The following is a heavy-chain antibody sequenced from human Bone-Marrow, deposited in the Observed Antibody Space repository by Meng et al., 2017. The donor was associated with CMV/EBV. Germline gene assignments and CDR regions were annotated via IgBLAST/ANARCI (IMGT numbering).Heavy chain of an antibody. V-gene: IGHV4-39*01. CDR3: ARLSYYYDSSGYCFDY. D-gene: IGHD3-22*01. CDR1: GGPISSSSYY. CDR2: IYYSGST. J-gene: IGHJ4*02. Sequence: SETLSLPCTVSGGPISSSSYYWGWIRQPPGKGLEWIGSIYYSGSTYYNPSLKSRVTISVDTSKNQFSLKLSSVTAADTAVYYCARLSYYYDSSGYCFDYWGQGTLVTVSS.